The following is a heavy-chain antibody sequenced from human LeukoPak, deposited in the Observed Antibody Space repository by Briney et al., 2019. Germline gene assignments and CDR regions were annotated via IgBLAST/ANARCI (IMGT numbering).Heavy chain of an antibody. CDR3: ARNGYSGNDLEFRYYYYYMDV. Sequence: SETLSLTCTVSAGSISIDYWSWIRQAPGKGLEYIGYTSYSGSTNYDPSLKSRVTFSLDTSKNHFSLKLSSVTAADTAVYYCARNGYSGNDLEFRYYYYYMDVWGKGTTVTVSS. CDR1: AGSISIDY. J-gene: IGHJ6*03. V-gene: IGHV4-59*01. CDR2: TSYSGST. D-gene: IGHD5-12*01.